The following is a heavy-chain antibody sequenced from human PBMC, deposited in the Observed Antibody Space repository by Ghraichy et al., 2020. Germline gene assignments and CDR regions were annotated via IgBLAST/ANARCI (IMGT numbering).Heavy chain of an antibody. V-gene: IGHV3-23*01. Sequence: GEALNISCAASGFTFSSYAMSWVRQAPGKGLEWVSAISGSGGSTYYADSVKGRFTISRDNSKNTLYLQMNSLRAEDTAVYYCAKARYYYGSGSYYGFDYWGQGTLVTVSS. D-gene: IGHD3-10*01. CDR2: ISGSGGST. CDR1: GFTFSSYA. CDR3: AKARYYYGSGSYYGFDY. J-gene: IGHJ4*02.